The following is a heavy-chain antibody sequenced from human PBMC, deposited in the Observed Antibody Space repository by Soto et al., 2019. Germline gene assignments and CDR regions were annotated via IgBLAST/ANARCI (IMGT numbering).Heavy chain of an antibody. J-gene: IGHJ4*02. CDR3: AKRRGAGGHFDY. CDR2: VSSGGST. D-gene: IGHD2-15*01. V-gene: IGHV3-23*01. CDR1: GFTFSSYA. Sequence: DVQLLESGGGLVQPEGSLRLSCAASGFTFSSYAMGWVRQGPGKGLEWVAVVSSGGSTHYADSVRGRFTISRDNSKNTLSLQMNSLTAEDTAVYFCAKRRGAGGHFDYWGQGALVTVSS.